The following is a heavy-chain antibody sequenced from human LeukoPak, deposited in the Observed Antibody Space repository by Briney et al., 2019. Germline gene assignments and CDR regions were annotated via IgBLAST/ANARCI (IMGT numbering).Heavy chain of an antibody. D-gene: IGHD2-21*02. CDR1: GVSITGYY. Sequence: SGTLSLTCTVSGVSITGYYWRWIRQPPGKGLEWVGDIYYSGSTNYNPSPMRRVTMSADTSQKQYSLMLRSMTAADTAFSYCTRADITLSCGRDCFANYFDYWGRGTLVTVSS. CDR3: TRADITLSCGRDCFANYFDY. CDR2: IYYSGST. V-gene: IGHV4-59*01. J-gene: IGHJ4*02.